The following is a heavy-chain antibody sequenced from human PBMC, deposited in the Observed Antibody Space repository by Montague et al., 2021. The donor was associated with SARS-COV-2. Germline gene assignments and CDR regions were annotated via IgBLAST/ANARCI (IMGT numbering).Heavy chain of an antibody. Sequence: SETLSLTCAGSLHSGSRGTQAQIGRPPVWTPVTTGSSIQPSACKYNNPSLKSRVTISVDTSKHQSSLKLSSVTAADTAVYYSWVGVGAPYYYYGMDVWGQGTKVTGSS. D-gene: IGHD1-26*01. J-gene: IGHJ6*02. CDR2: IQPSACK. CDR1: LHSGSRGT. V-gene: IGHV4-38-2*01. CDR3: WVGVGAPYYYYGMDV.